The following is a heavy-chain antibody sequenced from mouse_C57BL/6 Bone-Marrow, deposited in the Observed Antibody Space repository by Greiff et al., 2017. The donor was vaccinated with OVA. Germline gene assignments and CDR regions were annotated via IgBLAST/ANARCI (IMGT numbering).Heavy chain of an antibody. Sequence: EVMLVESGGGLVKPGGSLKLSCAASGFTFSSYAMSWVRQTPEKRLEWVATISDGGSYPYYPDNVKGRFTISRDNAKNNLYLQMSHLKAEDTSMYYCARYPYYDGSSWFAYWGQGTLVTVSA. J-gene: IGHJ3*01. V-gene: IGHV5-4*03. CDR3: ARYPYYDGSSWFAY. CDR1: GFTFSSYA. CDR2: ISDGGSYP. D-gene: IGHD1-1*01.